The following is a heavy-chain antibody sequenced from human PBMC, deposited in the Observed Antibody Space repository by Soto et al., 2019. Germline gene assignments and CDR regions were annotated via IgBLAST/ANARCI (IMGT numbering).Heavy chain of an antibody. CDR3: ARGRARVGMDV. J-gene: IGHJ6*02. Sequence: TTVKVSCEASGYTVTGYYMHWVRQAPGQGLEWMGWINPNSGGTNYAQKFQGWVTMTRDTSISTAYMELSRLRSDDTAVYYCARGRARVGMDVWGQGTTVTVS. V-gene: IGHV1-2*04. CDR2: INPNSGGT. CDR1: GYTVTGYY.